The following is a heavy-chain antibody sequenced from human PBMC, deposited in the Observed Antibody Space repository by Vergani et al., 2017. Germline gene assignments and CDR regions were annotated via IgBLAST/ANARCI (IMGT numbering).Heavy chain of an antibody. CDR2: FNPNSGGT. J-gene: IGHJ5*02. V-gene: IGHV1-2*06. D-gene: IGHD6-19*01. CDR1: GYTFTGYY. Sequence: QVQLVQSGAEVKKPGASVKVSCKASGYTFTGYYIHWVRQAPGQGLEWMGRFNPNSGGTNYAQKFQGRVTMTRDTSISTAYMEMSRLRSDDTAVYYCARPLGAPAVAGTDWFDPWGQGTQVTVSS. CDR3: ARPLGAPAVAGTDWFDP.